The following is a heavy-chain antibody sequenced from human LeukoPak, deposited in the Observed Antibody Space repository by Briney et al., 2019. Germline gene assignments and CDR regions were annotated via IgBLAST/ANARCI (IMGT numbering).Heavy chain of an antibody. D-gene: IGHD6-13*01. J-gene: IGHJ3*02. CDR1: GGSISTYY. CDR3: ARHCASGTCAFDI. CDR2: IYFTGST. V-gene: IGHV4-59*08. Sequence: SETLSLTCTVSGGSISTYYWSWIGQPPGSGLDWIGYIYFTGSTNYNPSLQSRVTISVDTSKNQFSLKLTSVTAADTAVYYCARHCASGTCAFDIWGQGTMVTVSS.